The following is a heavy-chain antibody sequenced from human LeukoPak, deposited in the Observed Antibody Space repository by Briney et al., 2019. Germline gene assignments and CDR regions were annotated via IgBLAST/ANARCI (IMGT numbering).Heavy chain of an antibody. J-gene: IGHJ5*02. CDR2: IYSGGST. D-gene: IGHD1-26*01. V-gene: IGHV3-53*01. CDR1: GFTVSSNY. CDR3: AREQWELRPTRGWFDP. Sequence: GGSLRLSCAASGFTVSSNYMSWVRQAPGKGLEWVSVIYSGGSTYYADSVKGRFTISRDNSKNTLYLQMNSLRAEDTAVYYCAREQWELRPTRGWFDPWGQGTLVTVSS.